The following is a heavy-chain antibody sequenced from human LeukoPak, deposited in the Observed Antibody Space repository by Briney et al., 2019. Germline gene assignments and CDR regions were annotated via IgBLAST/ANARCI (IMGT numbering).Heavy chain of an antibody. J-gene: IGHJ4*02. D-gene: IGHD1-26*01. CDR3: ARGFPGREWELLIGFDY. CDR1: GYTFTSYY. V-gene: IGHV1-46*01. Sequence: ASVKVSCKASGYTFTSYYMHWVRQAPGQGLEWMGIINPSGGSTSYAQKFQGRVTMTRDTSTSTVYMELSSLRSEDTAVYYCARGFPGREWELLIGFDYWGQGTLVTVSS. CDR2: INPSGGST.